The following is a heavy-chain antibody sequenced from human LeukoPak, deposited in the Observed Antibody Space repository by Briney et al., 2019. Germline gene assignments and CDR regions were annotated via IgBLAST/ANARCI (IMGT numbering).Heavy chain of an antibody. CDR1: GYTLTELS. V-gene: IGHV1-24*01. D-gene: IGHD3-10*01. J-gene: IGHJ3*02. Sequence: GASVKVSCKVSGYTLTELSMHWERQAPGKGLEWMGGFDPEDGETIYAQKFQGRVTMTEDTSTDTAYMELSSLRSEDTAVYYCATDRPSGGYKVDAFYIWGQGTMVTVSS. CDR2: FDPEDGET. CDR3: ATDRPSGGYKVDAFYI.